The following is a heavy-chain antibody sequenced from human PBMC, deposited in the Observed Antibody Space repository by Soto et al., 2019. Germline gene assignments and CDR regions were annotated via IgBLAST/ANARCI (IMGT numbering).Heavy chain of an antibody. D-gene: IGHD5-18*01. V-gene: IGHV4-4*02. Sequence: QVQLQESGPGLVKPSGTLSLTCAVSGVSISSHDWWTWVRQPSGKGLEWIGESHQSGNTNYNSSLESRVTISLDKSKNLFSLQLNSVTVADTAVYYCATRDTGRVYWGQGTLVTVSS. CDR3: ATRDTGRVY. CDR1: GVSISSHDW. J-gene: IGHJ4*02. CDR2: SHQSGNT.